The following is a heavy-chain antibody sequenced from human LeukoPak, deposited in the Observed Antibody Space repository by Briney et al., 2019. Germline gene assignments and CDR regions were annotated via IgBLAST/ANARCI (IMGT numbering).Heavy chain of an antibody. CDR1: GGSMSSYY. CDR3: ARGGYYGSGNDFRFDP. J-gene: IGHJ5*02. Sequence: SETLSLTCTVSGGSMSSYYWSWIRQPPGKGLEWIGYVYYTGSPNYNPSLKSRVTISVDTSKSQFSLKLSSVTAADTAIYYCARGGYYGSGNDFRFDPWGQGTLVTVSS. CDR2: VYYTGSP. D-gene: IGHD3-10*01. V-gene: IGHV4-59*01.